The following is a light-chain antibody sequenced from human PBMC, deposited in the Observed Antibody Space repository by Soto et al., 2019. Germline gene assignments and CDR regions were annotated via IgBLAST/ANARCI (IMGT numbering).Light chain of an antibody. CDR1: RSNIGAGSD. CDR2: GNI. CDR3: QSYDSGLSGVV. V-gene: IGLV1-40*01. Sequence: QSVLTQPPSVSGAPGQRVTISCTGSRSNIGAGSDVQWYQQLPGTAPKLLIYGNINRPSGVPDRFSGSKSGTSASLAITGLQAEDEADYYCQSYDSGLSGVVFGGGTKLTVL. J-gene: IGLJ2*01.